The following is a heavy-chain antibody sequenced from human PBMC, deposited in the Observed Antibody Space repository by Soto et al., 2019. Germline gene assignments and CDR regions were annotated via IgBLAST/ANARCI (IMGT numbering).Heavy chain of an antibody. CDR2: IYYSGST. CDR1: GGSISSSSYY. Sequence: SETLSLTCTVSGGSISSSSYYWGWIRQPPGKGLEWIGSIYYSGSTYYNPSLKSRVTISVDTPKNQFSLKLSSVTAADTAVYYCARDKITGLFDYWGQRTLVTVSS. CDR3: ARDKITGLFDY. D-gene: IGHD2-8*02. J-gene: IGHJ4*02. V-gene: IGHV4-39*02.